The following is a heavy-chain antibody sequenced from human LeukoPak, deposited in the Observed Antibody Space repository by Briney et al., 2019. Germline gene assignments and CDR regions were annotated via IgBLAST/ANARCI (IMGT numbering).Heavy chain of an antibody. Sequence: GGSLRLSCAASGFTFSDYYMSWIRQAPGKGLEWVSYISSSGSTIYYADSVEGRFTISRDNAKNSLYLQMNSLRAEDTAVYCCARDGGSSPSYYYGMDVWGQGTTVTVSS. CDR1: GFTFSDYY. CDR2: ISSSGSTI. CDR3: ARDGGSSPSYYYGMDV. J-gene: IGHJ6*02. V-gene: IGHV3-11*01. D-gene: IGHD1-26*01.